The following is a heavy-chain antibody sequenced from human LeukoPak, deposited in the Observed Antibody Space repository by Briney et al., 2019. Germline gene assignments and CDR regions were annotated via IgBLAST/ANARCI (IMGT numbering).Heavy chain of an antibody. CDR1: GYTFTGYY. CDR2: INPNSGGT. D-gene: IGHD3-22*01. J-gene: IGHJ2*01. V-gene: IGHV1-2*02. Sequence: ASVTVSCKSSGYTFTGYYMHWVRQAPGQGLEWMGWINPNSGGTNYAQKFQGRVTMTRDTSISTAYMEQSRLRSDDTAVYYCAREYYDSSSYLKGWYFDLWGRGTLVTVSS. CDR3: AREYYDSSSYLKGWYFDL.